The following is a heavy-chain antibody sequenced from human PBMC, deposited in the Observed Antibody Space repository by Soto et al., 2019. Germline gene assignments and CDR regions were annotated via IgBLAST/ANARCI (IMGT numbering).Heavy chain of an antibody. CDR2: INKDRGEK. V-gene: IGHV3-7*01. CDR3: SGGHALDV. Sequence: PGGSLRLSCAASRFTFSTYWMTGVRQAPGKGLEWVANINKDRGEKYYMDSVRGRFTISRDNAKNSLYLQMTSRRVEDTAVYYCSGGHALDVWGQGTTVAVSS. J-gene: IGHJ6*02. CDR1: RFTFSTYW.